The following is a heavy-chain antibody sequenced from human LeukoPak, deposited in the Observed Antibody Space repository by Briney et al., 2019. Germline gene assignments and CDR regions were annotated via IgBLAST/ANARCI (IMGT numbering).Heavy chain of an antibody. CDR3: ARDQDFDWLLSTRGWFDP. D-gene: IGHD3-9*01. V-gene: IGHV3-21*01. J-gene: IGHJ5*02. Sequence: GGSLRLSCAASGFTFSSYSMNWVRQAPGKGLEWVSSISSSSGYIYYADSVKGRFTISRDNAKNSLYLQMNSLRAEDTAVYYCARDQDFDWLLSTRGWFDPWGQGTLVTVSS. CDR2: ISSSSGYI. CDR1: GFTFSSYS.